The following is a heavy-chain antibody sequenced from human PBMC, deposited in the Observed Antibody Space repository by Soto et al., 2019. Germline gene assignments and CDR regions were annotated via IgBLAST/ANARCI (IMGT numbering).Heavy chain of an antibody. J-gene: IGHJ3*02. D-gene: IGHD2-15*01. CDR3: ARVVSGAHEAFEI. Sequence: QVQLVQSGAEVKRPGSSVRVSCKASGANFSTYAINWVRQAPGQGLEWMGAIIPLYPSTNYARKFQDRVTITADQSTTTVSVQLDSLRSEDTAVYYCARVVSGAHEAFEIWGQGTRVTVSS. CDR2: IIPLYPST. CDR1: GANFSTYA. V-gene: IGHV1-69*12.